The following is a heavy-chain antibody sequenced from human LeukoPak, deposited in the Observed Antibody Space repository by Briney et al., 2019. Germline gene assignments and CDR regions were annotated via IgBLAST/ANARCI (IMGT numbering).Heavy chain of an antibody. CDR2: IIPIFGTA. Sequence: ASVKVSCKASGGTFSSYAISWVRQAPGQGLEWMGGIIPIFGTANCAQKFQGRVTITTDESTSTAYMELSSLRSEDTAVYYCARGDGYNAMNYYFDYWGQGTLVTVSS. CDR1: GGTFSSYA. CDR3: ARGDGYNAMNYYFDY. V-gene: IGHV1-69*05. J-gene: IGHJ4*02. D-gene: IGHD5-24*01.